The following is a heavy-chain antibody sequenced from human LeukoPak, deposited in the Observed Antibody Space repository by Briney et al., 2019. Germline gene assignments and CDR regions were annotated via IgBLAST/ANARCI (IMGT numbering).Heavy chain of an antibody. CDR1: GFIFSSYW. D-gene: IGHD2-2*01. CDR3: ARHVDRDCSSTSCYYYYYMDV. Sequence: GGSLRLSCAASGFIFSSYWMAWVRQAPGKGLEWVANIKEDGSEKNYVDSVKGRFTISRDNAKNSLYLQMNSLRAEDTAVYYCARHVDRDCSSTSCYYYYYMDVWGKGTTVTVSS. CDR2: IKEDGSEK. V-gene: IGHV3-7*01. J-gene: IGHJ6*03.